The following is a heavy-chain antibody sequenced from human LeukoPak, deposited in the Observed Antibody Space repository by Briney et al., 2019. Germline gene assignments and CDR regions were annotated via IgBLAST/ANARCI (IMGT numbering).Heavy chain of an antibody. CDR2: IGTSGNTI. CDR3: ARDQWLDY. Sequence: GGSLRLSCAASGFTFSGYIMNWVRQAPGNGLEGVSFIGTSGNTIAYADSGKGRFTVSRENAKNSMYLQMNSLRAEHTAVYYCARDQWLDYWGQGTLVTVSS. CDR1: GFTFSGYI. J-gene: IGHJ4*02. V-gene: IGHV3-48*01. D-gene: IGHD6-19*01.